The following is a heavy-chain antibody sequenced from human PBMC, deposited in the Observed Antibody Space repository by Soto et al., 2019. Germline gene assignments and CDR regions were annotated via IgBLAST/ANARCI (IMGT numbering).Heavy chain of an antibody. J-gene: IGHJ6*02. CDR2: VTSGGST. V-gene: IGHV3-23*01. CDR3: ARDRYVEAGNYYYYYGMDV. D-gene: IGHD6-19*01. Sequence: PGGSLRLSCEASGVTFTSYATHWVRQAPGKGLEWVSSVTSGGSTNFADSVTGRFTISRDNSKNTVSLQMNSLRVEDTAVYYCARDRYVEAGNYYYYYGMDVWGQGTTVTVSS. CDR1: GVTFTSYA.